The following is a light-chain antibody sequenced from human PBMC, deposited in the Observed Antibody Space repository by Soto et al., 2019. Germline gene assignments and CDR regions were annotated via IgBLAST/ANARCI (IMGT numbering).Light chain of an antibody. CDR2: GAS. Sequence: EIVLTQSPGTLSLSPGERATLSCRASQSVSSSYLAWYQQKPGQAPRLLIYGASSRATGIPDRFSGSGSGTDFTLIISRLEPEDFALYYCQQYGSSPPWTFGQGTKVEIK. J-gene: IGKJ1*01. CDR1: QSVSSSY. V-gene: IGKV3-20*01. CDR3: QQYGSSPPWT.